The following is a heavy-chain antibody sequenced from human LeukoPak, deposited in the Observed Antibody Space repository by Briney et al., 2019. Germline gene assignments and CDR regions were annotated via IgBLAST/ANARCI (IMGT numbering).Heavy chain of an antibody. CDR2: ISYDGSNK. Sequence: GGTLRLSCAASGFTFSSYGMHWVRQAPGKGLEWVAVISYDGSNKYYADSVKGRFTISRDNSKNTLYLQMNSLRAEDTAVYYCAKDLRDYYYYYMDVWGKGTTVTVSS. V-gene: IGHV3-30*18. J-gene: IGHJ6*03. CDR3: AKDLRDYYYYYMDV. CDR1: GFTFSSYG.